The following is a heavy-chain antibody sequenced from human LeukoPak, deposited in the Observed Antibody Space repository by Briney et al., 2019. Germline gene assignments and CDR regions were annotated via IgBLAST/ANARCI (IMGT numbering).Heavy chain of an antibody. CDR2: IYHSGST. Sequence: PSETLSLTCAVSGGSISSGGYSWSWIRQPPGKGLEWIGYIYHSGSTYYNPSLKSRVTISVDTSKNQFSLKLSSVTAADTAVYYCARATWEYYDSSGYYDYWGQGTLVTVSS. D-gene: IGHD3-22*01. V-gene: IGHV4-30-2*05. CDR1: GGSISSGGYS. J-gene: IGHJ4*02. CDR3: ARATWEYYDSSGYYDY.